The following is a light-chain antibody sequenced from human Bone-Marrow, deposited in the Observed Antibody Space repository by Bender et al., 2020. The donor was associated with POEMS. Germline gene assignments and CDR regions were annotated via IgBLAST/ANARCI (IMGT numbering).Light chain of an antibody. CDR1: SLRNKY. Sequence: SNELTQPPSVSVSPGLTAIITCSGNSLRNKYASWYQQRPGQSPILVIYQDSKRPSRIPERFSGSKSGTSASLAITGLQAEDEGDYYCQSYDNSLGGWVFGGGTKLTVL. CDR2: QDS. J-gene: IGLJ3*02. V-gene: IGLV3-1*01. CDR3: QSYDNSLGGWV.